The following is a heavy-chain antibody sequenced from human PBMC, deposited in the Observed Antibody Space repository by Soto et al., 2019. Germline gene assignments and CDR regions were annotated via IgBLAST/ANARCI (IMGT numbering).Heavy chain of an antibody. J-gene: IGHJ6*02. V-gene: IGHV4-59*01. D-gene: IGHD3-3*01. Sequence: SETLSLTCIVSGGSISSNYWSWVRQPPGKGLEWIGYIYYTGSTNFNPSLKNRVIISVDTSKNQFSLKLSSVTAADTAVYYCARSYPNTIFGVVPSRGLDVWGQGTTVTVSS. CDR1: GGSISSNY. CDR3: ARSYPNTIFGVVPSRGLDV. CDR2: IYYTGST.